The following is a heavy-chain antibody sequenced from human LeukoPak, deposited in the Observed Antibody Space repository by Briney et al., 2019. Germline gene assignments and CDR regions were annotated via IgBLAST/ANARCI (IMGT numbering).Heavy chain of an antibody. J-gene: IGHJ6*03. CDR3: AKTGFQWGYYYYYMDV. Sequence: GGSLRLSCAPSGFTFGMYGMIWVRQAPGKGLEWVAFIRNDGSNKYYADSVKGRFTISRDNSKNTLYLQMNSLRAEDTAVYYCAKTGFQWGYYYYYMDVWGKGTTVTVSS. CDR2: IRNDGSNK. D-gene: IGHD1-14*01. V-gene: IGHV3-30*02. CDR1: GFTFGMYG.